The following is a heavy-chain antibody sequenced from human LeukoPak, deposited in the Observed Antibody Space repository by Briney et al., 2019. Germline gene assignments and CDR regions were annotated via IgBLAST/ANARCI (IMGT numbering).Heavy chain of an antibody. CDR1: GGSISSSNW. CDR3: ASGTLLTGYYYFDY. CDR2: IYHSGST. D-gene: IGHD3-9*01. Sequence: PSETLSLTCAVSGGSISSSNWWSWVRQPPGKGLEWIGEIYHSGSTNYNPSLKSRVTIPVDKSKNQFSLKLSSVTAADTAVYYCASGTLLTGYYYFDYWGQGTLVTVSS. J-gene: IGHJ4*02. V-gene: IGHV4-4*02.